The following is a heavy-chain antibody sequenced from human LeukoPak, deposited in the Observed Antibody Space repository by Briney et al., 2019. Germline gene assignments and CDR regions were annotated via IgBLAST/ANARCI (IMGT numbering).Heavy chain of an antibody. J-gene: IGHJ4*01. CDR1: GFTFSSYA. D-gene: IGHD3-22*01. Sequence: GGSLSLSCAASGFTFSSYAMSWVRQAPGKGLEWVSAISGSGGSTYYADSVKGRFSISRDNAKSTLYLQMSSLRAEDTAVYYCARGPGSSGGAYVGDYWGPGTLVTVSS. CDR3: ARGPGSSGGAYVGDY. V-gene: IGHV3-23*01. CDR2: ISGSGGST.